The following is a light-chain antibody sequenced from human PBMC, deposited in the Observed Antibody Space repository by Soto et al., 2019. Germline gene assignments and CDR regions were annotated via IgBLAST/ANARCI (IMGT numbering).Light chain of an antibody. J-gene: IGKJ4*01. CDR2: GAS. Sequence: DIQMTQSPSSLSASVGDRVTITCRASQSIDTSLNWYQQKPGKAPKLLIYGASSLQSGVPLRFSGSGSGTDFTLTISSLLPEDFATYYCQQSYSIMPLTFGGGTKVEIK. CDR1: QSIDTS. CDR3: QQSYSIMPLT. V-gene: IGKV1-39*01.